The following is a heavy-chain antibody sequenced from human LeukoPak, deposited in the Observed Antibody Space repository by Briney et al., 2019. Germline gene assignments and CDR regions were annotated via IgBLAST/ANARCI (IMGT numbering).Heavy chain of an antibody. Sequence: GGSLRLSCAASGFTFSDYYMSWIRQAPGKGLEWVSYISSSSSYTNYADSVKGRFTISRDNAKNSLYLQMNSLRAEDTAVYYCARDRRYSHGYRYWGQGTLVTVSS. CDR1: GFTFSDYY. J-gene: IGHJ4*02. D-gene: IGHD5-18*01. CDR2: ISSSSSYT. V-gene: IGHV3-11*06. CDR3: ARDRRYSHGYRY.